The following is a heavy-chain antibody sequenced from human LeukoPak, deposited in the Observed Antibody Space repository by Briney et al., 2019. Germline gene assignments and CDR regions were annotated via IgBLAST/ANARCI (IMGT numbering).Heavy chain of an antibody. CDR3: ARQDYVTSYFDP. D-gene: IGHD4-17*01. J-gene: IGHJ5*02. V-gene: IGHV4-39*01. CDR1: RGSISSGSYY. CDR2: IYYSGST. Sequence: SETLSLTCTVSRGSISSGSYYWGWIRQPPGKGLEWIGTIYYSGSTYYNPSLKSRVTVSVDTSKNQFSLSLRSVTAADTALYFCARQDYVTSYFDPWGQGTLVSVSS.